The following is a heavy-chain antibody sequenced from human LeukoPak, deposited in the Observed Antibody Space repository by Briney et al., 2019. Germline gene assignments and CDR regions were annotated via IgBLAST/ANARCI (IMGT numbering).Heavy chain of an antibody. J-gene: IGHJ4*02. Sequence: PGGSLRLSCAASGFTFSTYSVNWVRQAPGKGLEWVSYINTISSTIYYADSVKGRFTISRDNAKNSLYLQMNSLRAEDTAVYYCARDRGSYTYGPVPFDYWGQGTLVTVSS. D-gene: IGHD5-18*01. CDR1: GFTFSTYS. V-gene: IGHV3-48*01. CDR2: INTISSTI. CDR3: ARDRGSYTYGPVPFDY.